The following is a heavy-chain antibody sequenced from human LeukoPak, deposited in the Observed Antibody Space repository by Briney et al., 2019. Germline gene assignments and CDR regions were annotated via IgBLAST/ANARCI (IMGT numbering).Heavy chain of an antibody. Sequence: GGSLRLSCVASGFTFSNYYMSWIRQAPGKGLEWVAYISSSGSTIYYADSVKGRFTISRDNAKTSLYLQMNSLRDEDTAVYYCASVDSSGYPDYWGRGTLITVSS. CDR3: ASVDSSGYPDY. D-gene: IGHD3-22*01. V-gene: IGHV3-11*04. CDR1: GFTFSNYY. CDR2: ISSSGSTI. J-gene: IGHJ4*02.